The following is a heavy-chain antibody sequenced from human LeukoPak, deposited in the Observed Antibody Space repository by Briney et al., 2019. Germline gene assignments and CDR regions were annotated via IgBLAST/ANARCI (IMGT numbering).Heavy chain of an antibody. Sequence: SETLSLTCTVSGGSISSYYWSWIRQPPGKGLEWIGYIHHSGSTYYNPSLKSRVTISVDTSKNQFSLKLSSVTAADTAVYYCARLHYPYYFDYWGQGTLVTVSS. V-gene: IGHV4-59*04. CDR1: GGSISSYY. J-gene: IGHJ4*02. D-gene: IGHD2-21*02. CDR2: IHHSGST. CDR3: ARLHYPYYFDY.